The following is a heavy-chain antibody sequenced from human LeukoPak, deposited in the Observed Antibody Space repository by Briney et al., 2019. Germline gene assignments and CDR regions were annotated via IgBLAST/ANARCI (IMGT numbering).Heavy chain of an antibody. J-gene: IGHJ4*02. CDR3: ASCYDSSGYHDY. D-gene: IGHD3-22*01. V-gene: IGHV4-34*01. CDR2: INHSGST. Sequence: KPSETLSLTCAVDGGSFSGYYWSWISQPPGKGLEWIGEINHSGSTNYNPSLKSRVTISVDTSKNQFSLKLSSVTAADTAVYYCASCYDSSGYHDYWGQGTLVTVSS. CDR1: GGSFSGYY.